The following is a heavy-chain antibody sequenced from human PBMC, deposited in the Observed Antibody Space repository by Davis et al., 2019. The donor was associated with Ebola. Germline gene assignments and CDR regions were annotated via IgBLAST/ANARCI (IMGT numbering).Heavy chain of an antibody. Sequence: SVKVSCKASGYTFTSYGISWVRQAPGQGLEWMGRIIPILGIANYAQKFQGRVTITADKSTSTAYMELSSLRSEDTAVYYCAETKDTAMVTLGYWGQGTLVTVSS. D-gene: IGHD5-18*01. CDR1: GYTFTSYG. CDR3: AETKDTAMVTLGY. J-gene: IGHJ4*02. CDR2: IIPILGIA. V-gene: IGHV1-69*04.